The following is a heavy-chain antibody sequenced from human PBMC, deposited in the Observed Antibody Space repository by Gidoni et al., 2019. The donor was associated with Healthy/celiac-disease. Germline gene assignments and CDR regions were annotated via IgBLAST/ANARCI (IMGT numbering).Heavy chain of an antibody. CDR1: GYTLPGYY. D-gene: IGHD4-4*01. J-gene: IGHJ6*02. CDR3: AREKHSNYSPYYYYCYGMDV. CDR2: INPNSGGT. Sequence: QVQPVQSGAGVKKPGASLKVSCKASGYTLPGYYMHWVRQAPGQGLEWMGWINPNSGGTNYAQKFKGWVTMTRDTAISTAYMELSRLRSDDTAVYYCAREKHSNYSPYYYYCYGMDVWGQGTTVTVSS. V-gene: IGHV1-2*04.